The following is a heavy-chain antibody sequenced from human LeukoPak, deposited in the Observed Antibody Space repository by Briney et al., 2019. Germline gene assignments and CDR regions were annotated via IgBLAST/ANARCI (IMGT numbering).Heavy chain of an antibody. CDR2: IRYDGSNK. CDR1: GFTFSSYG. CDR3: AKEANYVAGYFDY. D-gene: IGHD1-7*01. Sequence: GGSLRLSCAASGFTFSSYGMHWVRQAPGKGLEWVAFIRYDGSNKYYADSVKGRFTISRDNSKSTLYLQMNSLRAEDTAVYYCAKEANYVAGYFDYWGQGTLVTVSS. J-gene: IGHJ4*02. V-gene: IGHV3-30*02.